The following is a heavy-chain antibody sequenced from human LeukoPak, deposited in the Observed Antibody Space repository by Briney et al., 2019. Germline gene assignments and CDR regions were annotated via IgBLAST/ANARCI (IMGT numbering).Heavy chain of an antibody. Sequence: PSETLSLPCTVSGGSISSNSYYWGWIRQPPGEGLKWIGRIYYSGSTYYNPSLKSRLTISVDTSKTQFSLKLNSVTAADTAVYYCARNRYYYGSGNYGVPNWFDPWGQGTLVTVSS. J-gene: IGHJ5*02. CDR3: ARNRYYYGSGNYGVPNWFDP. D-gene: IGHD3-10*01. CDR2: IYYSGST. CDR1: GGSISSNSYY. V-gene: IGHV4-39*01.